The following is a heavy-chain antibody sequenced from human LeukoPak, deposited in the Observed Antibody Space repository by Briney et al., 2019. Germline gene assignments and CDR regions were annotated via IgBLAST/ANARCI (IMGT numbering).Heavy chain of an antibody. CDR2: INDSGRT. J-gene: IGHJ6*03. CDR3: ARRWNYGRNYYIDV. CDR1: GGSFSNYY. V-gene: IGHV4-34*01. D-gene: IGHD1-7*01. Sequence: SETLSLTCAVYGGSFSNYYWSWIRQPPGKGLEWIGEINDSGRTNYNPSLMSRVTVSVDTSKNQFSLRLTSVTATDTAVYCCARRWNYGRNYYIDVWGNGATVSVSS.